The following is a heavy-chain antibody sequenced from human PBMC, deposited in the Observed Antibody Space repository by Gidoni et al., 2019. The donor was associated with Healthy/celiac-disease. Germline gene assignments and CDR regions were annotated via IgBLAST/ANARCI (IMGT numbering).Heavy chain of an antibody. CDR1: GLTLSSYS. CDR3: AIDQLRIAAAGSFDY. CDR2: ISSSRRYI. D-gene: IGHD6-13*01. V-gene: IGHV3-21*01. Sequence: EGQLEEYGGGLVKPGGSRGRYGAGDGLTLSSYSMNWVRQAPCKGLEWVSSISSSRRYIFYADSVKGRFTISRDNAKNSLYLQMNSLRAEDTAVYYCAIDQLRIAAAGSFDYWGQGTLVTVSS. J-gene: IGHJ4*02.